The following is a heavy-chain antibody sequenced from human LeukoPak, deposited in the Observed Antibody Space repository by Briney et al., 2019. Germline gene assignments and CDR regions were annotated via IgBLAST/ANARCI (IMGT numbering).Heavy chain of an antibody. J-gene: IGHJ4*02. Sequence: ASVKVSCKASGYSFTNYGITWVRQAPGQGLEWMGWISPYNGNTNYAQKLQGRVTMTEDTSTDTAYMELSSLRSEDTAVYYCATLMVRGVNPKDYCGQGTLVTVSS. CDR1: GYSFTNYG. V-gene: IGHV1-18*01. CDR2: ISPYNGNT. D-gene: IGHD3-10*01. CDR3: ATLMVRGVNPKDY.